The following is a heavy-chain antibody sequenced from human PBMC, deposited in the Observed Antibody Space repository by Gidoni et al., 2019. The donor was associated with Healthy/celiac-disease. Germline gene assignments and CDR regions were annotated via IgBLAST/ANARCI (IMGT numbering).Heavy chain of an antibody. CDR1: GFTFSDYY. D-gene: IGHD3-10*01. J-gene: IGHJ4*02. Sequence: QVQLVESGGGLVTPVGSLRLSCAASGFTFSDYYMSWIRQAPGKGLEGVSYIRSSGSTIYYADSVKGRFTISRDNAKNSLYLQMNSLRAEDTAVYYCARDYLSRGRSKNNFDYWGQGTLVTVSS. CDR2: IRSSGSTI. V-gene: IGHV3-11*01. CDR3: ARDYLSRGRSKNNFDY.